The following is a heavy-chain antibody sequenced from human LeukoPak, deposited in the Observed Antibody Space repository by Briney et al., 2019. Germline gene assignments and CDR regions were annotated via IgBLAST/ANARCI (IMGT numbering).Heavy chain of an antibody. J-gene: IGHJ3*02. CDR1: GFTFSNAW. CDR2: INGDGTIT. CDR3: ARELDAFDI. Sequence: GGSLRLSCTTSGFTFSNAWMSWVRQAPGKGLEWVSGINGDGTITTYAGSVKGRFTISRDNAKNTLYLQMSSLRAEDTALYYCARELDAFDIWGQGTMLTVSS. V-gene: IGHV3-74*01.